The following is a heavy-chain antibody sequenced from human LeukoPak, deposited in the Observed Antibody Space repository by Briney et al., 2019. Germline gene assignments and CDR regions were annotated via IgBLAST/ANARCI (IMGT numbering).Heavy chain of an antibody. CDR2: ISGSGGST. D-gene: IGHD3-22*01. V-gene: IGHV3-23*01. CDR1: GFTFSSYS. J-gene: IGHJ4*02. CDR3: AKELAYYYDSSGYPDY. Sequence: GGSLRLSCAASGFTFSSYSMNWVRQAPGKGLEWVSAISGSGGSTYYADSVKGRFTISRDNSKNTLYLQMNSLRAEDTAVYYCAKELAYYYDSSGYPDYWGQGTLVTVSS.